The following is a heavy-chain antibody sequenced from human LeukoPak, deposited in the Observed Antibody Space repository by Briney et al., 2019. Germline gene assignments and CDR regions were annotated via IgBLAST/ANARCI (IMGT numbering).Heavy chain of an antibody. CDR3: AKDTRRYDSSGYYPAVAFDI. V-gene: IGHV3-48*03. D-gene: IGHD3-22*01. CDR2: ISSSGSSI. Sequence: GGSLRLSCAASGFTFSNYEMNWVRQAPGRGLEWVSYISSSGSSIYYADSVKGRFTISRDNSKNTLYLQMNSLRAEDTAVYYCAKDTRRYDSSGYYPAVAFDIWGQGTMATVSS. J-gene: IGHJ3*02. CDR1: GFTFSNYE.